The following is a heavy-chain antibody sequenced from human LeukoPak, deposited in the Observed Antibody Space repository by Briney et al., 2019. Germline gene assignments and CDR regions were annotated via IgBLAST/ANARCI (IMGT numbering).Heavy chain of an antibody. CDR3: ARGRSGYDLDFDY. J-gene: IGHJ4*02. D-gene: IGHD5-12*01. V-gene: IGHV1-2*02. CDR2: INPNSGGT. CDR1: GYTFTGYY. Sequence: VASVKVSCKASGYTFTGYYMHWVRPPPGQGLEWVGWINPNSGGTNYAQKFQGRVTMTRDKYITTAYMELSRLRSDDTAVYYCARGRSGYDLDFDYWGQGTLVTVSS.